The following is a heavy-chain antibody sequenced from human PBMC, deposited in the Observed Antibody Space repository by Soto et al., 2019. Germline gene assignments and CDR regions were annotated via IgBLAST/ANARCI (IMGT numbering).Heavy chain of an antibody. J-gene: IGHJ1*01. D-gene: IGHD6-13*01. CDR2: IYYSGST. V-gene: IGHV4-31*03. CDR1: GGSISSGGYY. Sequence: SETLSLTCTVSGGSISSGGYYWSWIRQHPGKGLEWIGYIYYSGSTYYNPSLKSRVTISVDTSKNQFSLKLSYVTAADTDVYYCERGPRQQMLPGAEYFQHWGQGTLVTVSS. CDR3: ERGPRQQMLPGAEYFQH.